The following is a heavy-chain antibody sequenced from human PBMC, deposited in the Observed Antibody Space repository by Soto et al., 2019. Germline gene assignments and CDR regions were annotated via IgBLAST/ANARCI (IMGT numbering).Heavy chain of an antibody. J-gene: IGHJ3*02. Sequence: VGSLRLSCAASGFTFSDYYMSWIRQAPGKGLEWVSYISSSGSTIYYADSVKGRFTISRDNAKNSLYLQMNSLRAEDTAVYYCATHNYYDSSGYQRAFDIWGQGTMVTVSS. CDR3: ATHNYYDSSGYQRAFDI. D-gene: IGHD3-22*01. V-gene: IGHV3-11*01. CDR2: ISSSGSTI. CDR1: GFTFSDYY.